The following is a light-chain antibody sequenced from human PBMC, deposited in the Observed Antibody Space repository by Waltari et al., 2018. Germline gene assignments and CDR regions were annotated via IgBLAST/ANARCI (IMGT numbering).Light chain of an antibody. CDR2: VKSDGSH. J-gene: IGLJ3*02. V-gene: IGLV4-69*01. CDR3: QTGGHGTWV. Sequence: QLVLTQSPSASASLGASVKLTCTLSSGHSSNVIAWLQQRPEKGPRYLMKVKSDGSHSKGYWIPDRFSGSSCGVERYLTISNLQSEDEADYCCQTGGHGTWVFGGGTTLTVL. CDR1: SGHSSNV.